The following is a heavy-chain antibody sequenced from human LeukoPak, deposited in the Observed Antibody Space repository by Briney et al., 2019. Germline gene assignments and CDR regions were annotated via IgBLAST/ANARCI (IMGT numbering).Heavy chain of an antibody. CDR1: GFTVDGDA. CDR3: AKSVYYYYSGMDV. CDR2: ISGDRSSI. Sequence: GRSLRLSCAASGFTVDGDAMHWVRQAPGKELEWVSSISGDRSSIGYAESVKGRFTITRDNSKNSLYLTMNTLRAEDTALYYYAKSVYYYYSGMDVWGQGTTVTVSS. V-gene: IGHV3-9*01. J-gene: IGHJ6*02.